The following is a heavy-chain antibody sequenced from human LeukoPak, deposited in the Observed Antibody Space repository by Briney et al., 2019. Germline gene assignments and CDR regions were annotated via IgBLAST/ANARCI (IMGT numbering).Heavy chain of an antibody. CDR3: AKSPLVGTTKPGHAFDI. V-gene: IGHV3-23*01. CDR1: GFTFSSYA. D-gene: IGHD1-26*01. Sequence: GGSLRLSCAASGFTFSSYAMSWVRQAPGKGLEWVSAISGSGGNTYYADSVRGRFTISRDNSKNTLYLQMNSLRAEDTAVYHCAKSPLVGTTKPGHAFDIWGQGTMVTVSS. CDR2: ISGSGGNT. J-gene: IGHJ3*02.